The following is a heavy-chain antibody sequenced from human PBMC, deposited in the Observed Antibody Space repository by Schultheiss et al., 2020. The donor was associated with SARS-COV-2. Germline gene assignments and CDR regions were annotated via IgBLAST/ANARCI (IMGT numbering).Heavy chain of an antibody. CDR3: AKDTNRNQPYYYYGMDV. CDR1: GFTFSGSA. CDR2: IRSKANSYAT. D-gene: IGHD1-14*01. J-gene: IGHJ6*02. V-gene: IGHV3-73*01. Sequence: GGSLRLSCAASGFTFSGSAMHWVRQASGKGLEWVGRIRSKANSYATAYAASVKGRFTISRDDSKNTAYLQMNSLRAEDTAVYYCAKDTNRNQPYYYYGMDVWGQGTTVTVSS.